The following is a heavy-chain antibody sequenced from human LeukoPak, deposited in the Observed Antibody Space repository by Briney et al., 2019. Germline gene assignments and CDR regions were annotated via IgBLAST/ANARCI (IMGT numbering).Heavy chain of an antibody. J-gene: IGHJ4*02. V-gene: IGHV4-34*01. Sequence: SETLSLTCAVYGGSFSGYYWSWIRQPPGKGLEWIGEINHSGSTNYNPSLKSRVTISVDTSKNQFSLKLSSVTAADTAMYYCARGRYCSSTSRYRRDYYFDYWGQGTLVTVSS. CDR3: ARGRYCSSTSRYRRDYYFDY. CDR1: GGSFSGYY. CDR2: INHSGST. D-gene: IGHD2-2*02.